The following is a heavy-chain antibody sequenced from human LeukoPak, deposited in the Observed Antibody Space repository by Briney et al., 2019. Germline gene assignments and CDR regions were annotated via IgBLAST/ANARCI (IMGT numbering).Heavy chain of an antibody. J-gene: IGHJ4*02. Sequence: GGSLRLSCAASGFTFSTYSMNWVRQAPGKGLEWVSYISTSSSYIHYADSVNGRFTISRDNAKNSLYLQMNSLRAEDTAVYYCARDLGWSGSSFGIDYWGQGTLVTVSS. CDR2: ISTSSSYI. D-gene: IGHD1-26*01. CDR3: ARDLGWSGSSFGIDY. CDR1: GFTFSTYS. V-gene: IGHV3-21*04.